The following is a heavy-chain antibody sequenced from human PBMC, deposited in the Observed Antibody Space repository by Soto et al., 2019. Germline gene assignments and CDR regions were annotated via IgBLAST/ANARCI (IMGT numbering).Heavy chain of an antibody. V-gene: IGHV1-69*02. J-gene: IGHJ1*01. Sequence: QVQLVQSGAEVKKPGSSVKVSCKASGGTFSSYTISWVRQAPGQGLEWMGRIIPILGIANYAQKFQGRVTITADKSTSTAYMELSRLRSEDTAVYYCARVKGSGHPEYFQHWGQGTLVTVSS. CDR1: GGTFSSYT. CDR2: IIPILGIA. D-gene: IGHD3-22*01. CDR3: ARVKGSGHPEYFQH.